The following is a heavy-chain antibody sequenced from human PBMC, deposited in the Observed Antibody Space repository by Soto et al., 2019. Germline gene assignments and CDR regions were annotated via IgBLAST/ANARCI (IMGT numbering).Heavy chain of an antibody. J-gene: IGHJ5*02. D-gene: IGHD3-22*01. V-gene: IGHV3-11*01. CDR3: ARDTAFIASGLFNP. CDR2: ISDSGSSI. CDR1: GFTFNDYY. Sequence: PGGSLRLSCVASGFTFNDYYMTWVRQAPGKGLEWISHISDSGSSIYYADSVKGRFTISRDNAMNSLYLHMNNLRAEDTAVYYCARDTAFIASGLFNPWGQGTLVTVSS.